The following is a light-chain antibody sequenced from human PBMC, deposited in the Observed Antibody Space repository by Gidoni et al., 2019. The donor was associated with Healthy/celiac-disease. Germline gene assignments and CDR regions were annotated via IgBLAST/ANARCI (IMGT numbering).Light chain of an antibody. Sequence: DIQMTQSPSTLSASAGDRVTITCRASQSISSWLAWYQQKPGKAPKLLIYKASSLESGVPSRFSGSGSGTEFTLTISSPQPDDFATYYCQQYNSYSWTFGPXTKVDIK. CDR2: KAS. V-gene: IGKV1-5*03. CDR1: QSISSW. J-gene: IGKJ3*01. CDR3: QQYNSYSWT.